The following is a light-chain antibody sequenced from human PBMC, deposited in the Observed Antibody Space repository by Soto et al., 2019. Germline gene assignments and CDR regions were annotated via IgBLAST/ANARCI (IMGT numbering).Light chain of an antibody. CDR3: QQYNSYSRT. J-gene: IGKJ1*01. Sequence: IQLTQSPSSLSASVGDRVTITCRASQGISSYLGWYQQKPGKAPKLLIYKASSLESGVPSRFSGSGSGTEFTLTISSLQPDNFATYYCQQYNSYSRTFGQGTKVDIK. CDR1: QGISSY. CDR2: KAS. V-gene: IGKV1-5*03.